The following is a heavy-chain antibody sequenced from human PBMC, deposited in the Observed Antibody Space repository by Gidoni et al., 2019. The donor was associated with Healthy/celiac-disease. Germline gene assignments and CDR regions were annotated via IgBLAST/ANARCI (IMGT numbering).Heavy chain of an antibody. CDR3: AKARVSGGTFFDY. Sequence: EVQLLEAGGGLVQPGGSLRLSCAASGFTFSSYAISWVRQAPGKGLGVVSAISGSGGSTYYADSVKGRFTISRDNSKNTLYLQMNILRAEDTAVYYCAKARVSGGTFFDYWGQGTLVTVSS. CDR2: ISGSGGST. D-gene: IGHD2-15*01. CDR1: GFTFSSYA. J-gene: IGHJ4*02. V-gene: IGHV3-23*01.